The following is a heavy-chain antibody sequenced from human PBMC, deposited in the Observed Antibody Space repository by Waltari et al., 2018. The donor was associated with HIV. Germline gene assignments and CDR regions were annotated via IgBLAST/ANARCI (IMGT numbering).Heavy chain of an antibody. CDR3: AKGNYDVLTGYYGPSFEY. J-gene: IGHJ4*02. CDR1: GFTFSSYA. Sequence: EVQLVESGGTLVQPGGSLRLPCSASGFTFSSYAIHCVRQTPGKGLDDVSAISCYGHSTYYAGSLKGRFTITMDNSKNMVWLQMRSLRPEDTAVYYCAKGNYDVLTGYYGPSFEYWGQGTLVTVSS. V-gene: IGHV3-64D*06. CDR2: ISCYGHST. D-gene: IGHD3-9*01.